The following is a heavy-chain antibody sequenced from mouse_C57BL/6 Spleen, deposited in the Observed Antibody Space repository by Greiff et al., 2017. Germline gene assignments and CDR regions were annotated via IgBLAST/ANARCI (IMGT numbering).Heavy chain of an antibody. V-gene: IGHV1-82*01. CDR2: IYPGDGDT. CDR3: ARDGKGVPYYFDY. Sequence: QVQLKQSGPELVKPGASVKISCKASGYAFSSSWMNWVKQRPGKGLEWIGRIYPGDGDTNYNGKFKGKATLTADKSSSTAYMQLSSLTSEDSAVYFCARDGKGVPYYFDYWGQGTTLTVSS. J-gene: IGHJ2*01. CDR1: GYAFSSSW. D-gene: IGHD2-1*01.